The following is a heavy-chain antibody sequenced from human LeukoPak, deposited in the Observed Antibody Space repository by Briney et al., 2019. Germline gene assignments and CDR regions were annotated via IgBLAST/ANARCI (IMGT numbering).Heavy chain of an antibody. Sequence: ASVKVSCKASGYTFTAYYMHWVRQAPGQGLEWMGWINPHIGDTNYTQKFQGRITLTRDTSISTAYMELSRLRSDDTAVYFCARVPTVIVGVFDYWGQGTLVTVSS. CDR1: GYTFTAYY. V-gene: IGHV1-2*02. CDR3: ARVPTVIVGVFDY. J-gene: IGHJ4*02. CDR2: INPHIGDT. D-gene: IGHD4-17*01.